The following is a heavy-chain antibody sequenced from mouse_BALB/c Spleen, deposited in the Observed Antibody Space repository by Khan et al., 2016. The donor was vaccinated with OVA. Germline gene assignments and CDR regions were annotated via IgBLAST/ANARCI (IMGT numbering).Heavy chain of an antibody. Sequence: VQLQQSGPELMKPGASGKISCKASGYSFTTYYIHWVKQSPGKSLEWIGYIDPFSGDTTYNQKFKGMVTLTVDKSSSTAYILLSNLTTEDSAVYYSTRHGYGGLITYWGQGTLVTVSA. CDR2: IDPFSGDT. V-gene: IGHV1S135*01. D-gene: IGHD2-2*01. J-gene: IGHJ3*01. CDR3: TRHGYGGLITY. CDR1: GYSFTTYY.